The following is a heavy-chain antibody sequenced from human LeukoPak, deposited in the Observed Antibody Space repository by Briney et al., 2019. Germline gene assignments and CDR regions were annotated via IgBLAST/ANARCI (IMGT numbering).Heavy chain of an antibody. CDR3: ARVPYCGGDCYSVPG. V-gene: IGHV3-48*01. Sequence: PGGSLRLSCAASGFTFSSYSMNWVRHAPGEGLEWVSYISSSSSTIYYADSVKGGFTISRDNAKNSLYLQMNSLRAEDTAVYYCARVPYCGGDCYSVPGWGQGTLVTVSS. CDR2: ISSSSSTI. D-gene: IGHD2-21*02. J-gene: IGHJ4*02. CDR1: GFTFSSYS.